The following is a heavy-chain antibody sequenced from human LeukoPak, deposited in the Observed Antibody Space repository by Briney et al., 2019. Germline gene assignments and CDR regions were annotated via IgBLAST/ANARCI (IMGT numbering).Heavy chain of an antibody. Sequence: GGSLRLSCAASGFTFSDYYMSWIRQAPGKGLEWVSYISSSGSTIYYADSVKGRFTISRDNAKNSLYLQMNSLRAEDTAVYYCTTNSHCSGGSCYDYYFYYMDVWGKGTTVTISS. CDR3: TTNSHCSGGSCYDYYFYYMDV. V-gene: IGHV3-11*01. J-gene: IGHJ6*03. D-gene: IGHD2-15*01. CDR2: ISSSGSTI. CDR1: GFTFSDYY.